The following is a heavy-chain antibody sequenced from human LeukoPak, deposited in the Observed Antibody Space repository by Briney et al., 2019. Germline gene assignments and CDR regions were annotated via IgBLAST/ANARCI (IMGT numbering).Heavy chain of an antibody. D-gene: IGHD4-17*01. Sequence: GGSLRLSRAASGFTFSDSFMSWIRQAPGKGLEWLSYINGSGTNLYYADAVRGRFTISRDNAKNSLYLQMNSLRAEDTAVYYCARRDYDSYFDYWGQGTLVTVSS. CDR3: ARRDYDSYFDY. V-gene: IGHV3-11*04. J-gene: IGHJ4*02. CDR2: INGSGTNL. CDR1: GFTFSDSF.